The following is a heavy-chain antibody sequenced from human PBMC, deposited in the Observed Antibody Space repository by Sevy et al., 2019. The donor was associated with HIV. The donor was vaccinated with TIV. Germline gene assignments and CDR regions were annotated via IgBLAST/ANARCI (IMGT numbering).Heavy chain of an antibody. CDR3: ARRGDNNWFDP. J-gene: IGHJ5*02. D-gene: IGHD2-15*01. Sequence: SETLSLTCTVSGVSISGGAYYWGWIRQPPGKGLEWIGSISYTGSTYYNPSLKSRVTISVDTSKCQFSLKLTSVTAADPAVYYCARRGDNNWFDPWGQGTLVTVSS. V-gene: IGHV4-39*01. CDR1: GVSISGGAYY. CDR2: ISYTGST.